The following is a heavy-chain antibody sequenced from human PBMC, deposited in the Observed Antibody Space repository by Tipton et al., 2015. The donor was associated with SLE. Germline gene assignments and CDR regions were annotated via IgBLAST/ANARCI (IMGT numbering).Heavy chain of an antibody. CDR2: IYHSGST. CDR3: AGGVAERLGLGF. J-gene: IGHJ4*02. D-gene: IGHD6-19*01. CDR1: GYSISSGYN. Sequence: TLSLTCAVSGYSISSGYNWGWIRQPPGKGLEWIGSIYHSGSTNYNPSLKSRVTMSVDPSKMQFSLNLNSVTAADTALYFCAGGVAERLGLGFWGQGSLVTVSS. V-gene: IGHV4-38-2*01.